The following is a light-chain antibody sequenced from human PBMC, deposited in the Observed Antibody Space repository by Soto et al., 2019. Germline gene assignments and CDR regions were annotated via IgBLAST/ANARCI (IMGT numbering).Light chain of an antibody. CDR2: DSD. CDR1: SANIGSNY. Sequence: QSVLTQPPSVSAAPGQTVTISCSGSSANIGSNYVSWYQHLPGTAPKLVIYDSDRRPSEIPDRFSGSKSGNSATLDITGLQTGDEADYYCGAWDGSLSVVLFGGGTKLTVL. J-gene: IGLJ2*01. CDR3: GAWDGSLSVVL. V-gene: IGLV1-51*01.